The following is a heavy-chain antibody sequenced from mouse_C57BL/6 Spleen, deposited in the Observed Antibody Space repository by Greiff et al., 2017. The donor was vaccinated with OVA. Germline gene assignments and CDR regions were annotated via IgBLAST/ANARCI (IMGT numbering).Heavy chain of an antibody. CDR2: IWGVGST. J-gene: IGHJ3*01. Sequence: QVQLKESGPGLVAPSQSLSITCTVSGFSLTSYGVDWVRQSPGKGLEWLGVIWGVGSTNYNSALNSRLSISKDNSKSQVFLKMNSLQTDDTAMYDSASQDSAGYRFAYWGQGTLVTVSA. V-gene: IGHV2-6*01. CDR1: GFSLTSYG. D-gene: IGHD3-2*02. CDR3: ASQDSAGYRFAY.